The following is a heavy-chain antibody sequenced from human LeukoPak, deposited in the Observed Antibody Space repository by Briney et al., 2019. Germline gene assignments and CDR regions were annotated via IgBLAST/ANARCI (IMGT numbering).Heavy chain of an antibody. CDR1: GGSISSSSYY. V-gene: IGHV4-39*07. J-gene: IGHJ4*02. CDR2: IYYSGST. Sequence: PSETLSLTCTVSGGSISSSSYYWGWIRQPPGKGLEWIGSIYYSGSTYYNPSLKSRVIISVDTSKNQFSLKLSSVTAADTAVYYCARENTVTGEYYFDYWGQGTLVTVSS. CDR3: ARENTVTGEYYFDY. D-gene: IGHD4-17*01.